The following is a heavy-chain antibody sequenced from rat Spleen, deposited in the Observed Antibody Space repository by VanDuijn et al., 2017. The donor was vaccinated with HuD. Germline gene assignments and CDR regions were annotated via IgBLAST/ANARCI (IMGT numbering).Heavy chain of an antibody. CDR2: ISTGGGNT. CDR3: AKDMSRTIAARSYWYFDF. J-gene: IGHJ1*01. D-gene: IGHD1-2*01. Sequence: EVQLVESGGGLVQPGRSLKLSCVASGFTFSNYDMAWVRQAPTKGLEWVASISTGGGNTYYRDSVKGRFTISRDNAKSTLYLQMESLRSEDTATYYCAKDMSRTIAARSYWYFDFWGPGTMVTVSS. CDR1: GFTFSNYD. V-gene: IGHV5-25*01.